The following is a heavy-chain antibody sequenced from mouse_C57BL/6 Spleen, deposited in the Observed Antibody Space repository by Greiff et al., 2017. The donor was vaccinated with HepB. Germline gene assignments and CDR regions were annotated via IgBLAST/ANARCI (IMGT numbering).Heavy chain of an antibody. Sequence: EVQLQQSGPELVKPGASVKIPCKASGYTFTDYNMDWVKQSHGKSLEWIGDINPNNGGTIYNQKFKGKATLTVDKSSSTAYMELRSLTSEDTAVYYCASRGYVSSYGWYFDVWGTGTTVTVPS. CDR2: INPNNGGT. CDR3: ASRGYVSSYGWYFDV. D-gene: IGHD1-1*01. CDR1: GYTFTDYN. J-gene: IGHJ1*03. V-gene: IGHV1-18*01.